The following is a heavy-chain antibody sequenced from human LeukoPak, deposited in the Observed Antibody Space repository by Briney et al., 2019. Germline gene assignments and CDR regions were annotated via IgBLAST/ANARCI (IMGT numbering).Heavy chain of an antibody. CDR3: AGGLTYNHYKYYYYGMDV. CDR2: MNPNSGNT. J-gene: IGHJ6*02. D-gene: IGHD1-1*01. CDR1: GYTFTSYD. Sequence: ASVKVSCKASGYTFTSYDINWVRQATGQGLEWMGWMNPNSGNTGCAQKFQGRVTMTRNTSISTAYMELSSLRSEDTAVYYCAGGLTYNHYKYYYYGMDVWGQGTTVTVSS. V-gene: IGHV1-8*01.